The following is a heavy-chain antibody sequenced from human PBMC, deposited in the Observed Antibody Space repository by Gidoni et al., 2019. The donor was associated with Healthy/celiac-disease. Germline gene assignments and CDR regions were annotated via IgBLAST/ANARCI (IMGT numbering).Heavy chain of an antibody. V-gene: IGHV4-61*02. CDR3: ARESSTVTKRFYYYGMDV. J-gene: IGHJ6*02. D-gene: IGHD4-4*01. CDR1: GGSLSSGSYS. CDR2: IYTSGST. Sequence: QVQLQESGPGLVKPSQTLSLTCTVSGGSLSSGSYSWSWIRQPAGKGLEWIGRIYTSGSTNYNPSLKSRVTISVDTSKNQFSLKLSSVTAADTAVYYCARESSTVTKRFYYYGMDVWGQGTTVTVSS.